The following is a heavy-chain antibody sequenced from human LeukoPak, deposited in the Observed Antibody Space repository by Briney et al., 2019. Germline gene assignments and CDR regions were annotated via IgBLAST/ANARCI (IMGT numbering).Heavy chain of an antibody. V-gene: IGHV4-34*01. CDR2: INHSGST. J-gene: IGHJ6*02. D-gene: IGHD4-17*01. CDR3: ATTVTTLYGMDV. Sequence: PSETLSLTCAVYGGSFSGYYWSWSRQPPGKGLEWIGEINHSGSTNYNPSLKSRVTISVDTSKNQFSLKLSSVTAADTAVYYCATTVTTLYGMDVWGQGTTVTVSS. CDR1: GGSFSGYY.